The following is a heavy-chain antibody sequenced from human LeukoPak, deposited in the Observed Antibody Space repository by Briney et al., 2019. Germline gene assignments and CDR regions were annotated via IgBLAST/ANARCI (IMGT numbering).Heavy chain of an antibody. CDR2: INPNSGGT. J-gene: IGHJ4*02. V-gene: IGHV1-2*02. CDR3: AREDKLGGGDCYDY. D-gene: IGHD2-21*02. Sequence: GASVKVSCKASGYTLTGYYMHWVRQAPGQGLEWMGWINPNSGGTNYAQKFQGRVTMTRDTSISTAYMELSRLRSDDTAVYYCAREDKLGGGDCYDYWGQGTLVTVSS. CDR1: GYTLTGYY.